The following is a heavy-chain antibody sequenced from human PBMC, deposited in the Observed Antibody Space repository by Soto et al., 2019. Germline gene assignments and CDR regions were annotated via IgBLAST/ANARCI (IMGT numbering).Heavy chain of an antibody. CDR2: ISYHGINK. CDR1: GFTFSSYG. Sequence: QVQLVESGGGVVQPGRSLTLSCAASGFTFSSYGMHWVRQAPGKGPEWMAVISYHGINKYYADSVKGRFTISRDNTRNTLFLQMNSLRDEDTAVYYCAKYSDYGEHRDWLDPWGQGTQVIVSS. J-gene: IGHJ5*02. D-gene: IGHD4-17*01. CDR3: AKYSDYGEHRDWLDP. V-gene: IGHV3-30*18.